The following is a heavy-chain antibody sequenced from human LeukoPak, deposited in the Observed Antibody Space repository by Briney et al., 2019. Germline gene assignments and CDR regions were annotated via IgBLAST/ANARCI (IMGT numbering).Heavy chain of an antibody. V-gene: IGHV3-21*01. D-gene: IGHD1-7*01. CDR2: ISSSSYI. J-gene: IGHJ4*02. Sequence: PGGSLRLSCAASGFTFSSYSMNWARQAPGKGLEWVSSISSSSYIYYADSVKGRFTISRDNAKNSLYLQMNSLRAENTAVYYCARDQTGTSAYWGQGTLVTVSS. CDR3: ARDQTGTSAY. CDR1: GFTFSSYS.